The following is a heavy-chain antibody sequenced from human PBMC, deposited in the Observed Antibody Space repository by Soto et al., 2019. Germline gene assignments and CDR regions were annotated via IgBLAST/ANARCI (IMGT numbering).Heavy chain of an antibody. V-gene: IGHV5-10-1*01. D-gene: IGHD2-2*01. J-gene: IGHJ6*02. CDR2: IDPSDSYT. Sequence: PGESLKISCKGSGCSFTSYWISWVRQMPGKGLEWMGRIDPSDSYTNYSPSFQGHVTISADKSVSTAYLQWSSLKASDTAMYYCARRDIVVVPAASYGMDVWGQGTTVTVSS. CDR3: ARRDIVVVPAASYGMDV. CDR1: GCSFTSYW.